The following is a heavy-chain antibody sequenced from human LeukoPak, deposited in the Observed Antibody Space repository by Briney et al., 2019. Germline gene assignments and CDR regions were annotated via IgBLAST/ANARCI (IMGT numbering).Heavy chain of an antibody. Sequence: SETLSLTCTVSGGSISSSTYYWGWIRQPPGKGLEWIGNIYYRGSTYYNPSLKSRVTISVDTSKNQFSLKLTSVTAADTAVYFCARGWEAVRLDNWGQGTLVTVSS. CDR3: ARGWEAVRLDN. J-gene: IGHJ4*02. V-gene: IGHV4-39*07. CDR2: IYYRGST. CDR1: GGSISSSTYY. D-gene: IGHD1-26*01.